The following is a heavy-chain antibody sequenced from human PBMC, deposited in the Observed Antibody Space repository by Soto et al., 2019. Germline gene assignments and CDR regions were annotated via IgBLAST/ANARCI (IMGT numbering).Heavy chain of an antibody. CDR2: ISYDGSNK. J-gene: IGHJ4*02. CDR1: GFTFSSYG. CDR3: AKDSRIVVVTAPYDY. V-gene: IGHV3-30*18. D-gene: IGHD2-21*02. Sequence: QVQLVESGGGVVQPGRSLRLSCAASGFTFSSYGMHWVRQAPGKGLEWVAVISYDGSNKYYADSVKGRFTISRDNSKNTLYLQMNSLRAEDTAVYYYAKDSRIVVVTAPYDYWGQGTLVTVSS.